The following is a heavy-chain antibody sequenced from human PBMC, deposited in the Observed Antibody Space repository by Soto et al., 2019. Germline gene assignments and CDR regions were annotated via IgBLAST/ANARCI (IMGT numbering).Heavy chain of an antibody. CDR3: ARGAVWAVAGTRVYFDY. D-gene: IGHD6-19*01. CDR2: INPNSGGT. Sequence: ASVKVSCKASGYTFTGYYMHWVRQAPGQGLEWMGWINPNSGGTNYAQKFQGRVTMTRDTSISTAYMELSRLRSDDTAVYYCARGAVWAVAGTRVYFDYWGQGTLVTVSS. J-gene: IGHJ4*02. CDR1: GYTFTGYY. V-gene: IGHV1-2*02.